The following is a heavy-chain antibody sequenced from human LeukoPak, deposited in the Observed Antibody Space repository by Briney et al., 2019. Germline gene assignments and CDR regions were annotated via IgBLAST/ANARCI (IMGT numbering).Heavy chain of an antibody. J-gene: IGHJ5*02. CDR3: AREGIAAASFIWFDP. Sequence: SETLSLTCTVSGGSISSYYRSWIRQPPGKGLEWIGYIYYSGSTNYNPSLKSRVTISVDTSKNQFSLKLSSVTAADTAVYYCAREGIAAASFIWFDPWGQGTLVTVSS. CDR2: IYYSGST. CDR1: GGSISSYY. D-gene: IGHD6-13*01. V-gene: IGHV4-59*01.